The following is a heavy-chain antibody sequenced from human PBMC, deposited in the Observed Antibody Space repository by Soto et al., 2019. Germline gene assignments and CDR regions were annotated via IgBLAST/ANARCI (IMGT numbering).Heavy chain of an antibody. D-gene: IGHD2-21*02. J-gene: IGHJ6*02. CDR2: MNPNSGNT. Sequence: QVQLVQSGAEVKKPGASVKVSCKASGYTFTSYDINWVRQATGQGLEWMGWMNPNSGNTGYAQKFQGRVTMTRNTRIDPXXMELSSLRSEDTAVYYCARGSYCGGDCYYYYGMDVWGQGTTVTVSS. CDR3: ARGSYCGGDCYYYYGMDV. V-gene: IGHV1-8*01. CDR1: GYTFTSYD.